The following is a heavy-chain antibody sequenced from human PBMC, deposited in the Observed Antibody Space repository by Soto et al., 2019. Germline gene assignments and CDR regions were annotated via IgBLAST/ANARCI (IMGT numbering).Heavy chain of an antibody. D-gene: IGHD3-3*01. CDR2: IHPGDPEI. CDR1: GYRFISYW. Sequence: GESLKISCKGSGYRFISYWVGWVRQKAGEGLEWMGMIHPGDPEIIYSPSFQGQVTISADKSISTAYLQWSSLKASDSAMYYCASPITIFGVLFLWGQGTLVTVSS. V-gene: IGHV5-51*01. J-gene: IGHJ4*02. CDR3: ASPITIFGVLFL.